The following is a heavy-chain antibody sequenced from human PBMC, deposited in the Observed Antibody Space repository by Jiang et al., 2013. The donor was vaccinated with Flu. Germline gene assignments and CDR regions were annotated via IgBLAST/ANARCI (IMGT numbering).Heavy chain of an antibody. CDR1: WLHQYLL. D-gene: IGHD3-22*01. Sequence: GLVKPSDDPVPHLHCLWWLHQYLLLELDPARPQGRDWSGLGYISYSGVTGYNPSLRSRITMSIDTPRNQFFLQLSSVTAADSAMYYCARDLDYDSDYSDAFDMWGQGTLVTVSS. CDR3: ARDLDYDSDYSDAFDM. CDR2: ISYSGVT. V-gene: IGHV4-59*01. J-gene: IGHJ3*02.